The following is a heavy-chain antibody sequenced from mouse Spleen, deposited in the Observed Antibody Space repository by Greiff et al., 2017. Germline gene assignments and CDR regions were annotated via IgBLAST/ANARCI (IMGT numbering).Heavy chain of an antibody. CDR3: ARGEGYDSPYAMDY. Sequence: VQLQQSGPELVKPGASVKISCKASGYTFTDYYMNWVKQSHGKSLEWIGDINPNNGGTSYNQKFKGKATLTVDKSSSTAYMELRSLTSEDSAVYYCARGEGYDSPYAMDYWGQGTSVTVSS. CDR1: GYTFTDYY. D-gene: IGHD2-4*01. CDR2: INPNNGGT. V-gene: IGHV1-26*01. J-gene: IGHJ4*01.